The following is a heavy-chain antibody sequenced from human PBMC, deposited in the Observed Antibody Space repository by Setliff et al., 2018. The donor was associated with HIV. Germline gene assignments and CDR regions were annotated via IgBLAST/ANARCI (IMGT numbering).Heavy chain of an antibody. Sequence: SETLSLTCTLSDASYSGTNHYWGWIRQPPGKGLEWIGSIDDSGMTYHAPSLRSRVTSSVDPSKIQFSLKLSSVAAADTAVYYCVRQAFYYASGTYSHFYMDVWGKGIAVTVSS. J-gene: IGHJ6*03. V-gene: IGHV4-39*01. CDR2: IDDSGMT. CDR3: VRQAFYYASGTYSHFYMDV. CDR1: DASYSGTNHY. D-gene: IGHD3-10*01.